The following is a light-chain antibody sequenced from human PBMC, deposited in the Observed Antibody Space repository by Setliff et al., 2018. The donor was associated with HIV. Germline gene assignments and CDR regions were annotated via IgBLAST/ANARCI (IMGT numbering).Light chain of an antibody. Sequence: QSVLTQPPSVSGAPGQRVTISCTGSSSNIGAGYDVHWYQQLPGTAPKLLIYGNNNRPSGVPDRFSGSKSGNTASLTISGLQAEDEADYYCYSYVTTSTYVFGTGTKVTVL. CDR3: YSYVTTSTYV. V-gene: IGLV1-40*01. J-gene: IGLJ1*01. CDR2: GNN. CDR1: SSNIGAGYD.